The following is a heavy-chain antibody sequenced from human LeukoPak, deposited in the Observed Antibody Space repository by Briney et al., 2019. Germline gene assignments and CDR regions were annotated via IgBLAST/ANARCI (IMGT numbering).Heavy chain of an antibody. Sequence: GASEKVSCKASGGTFSSYAISWVRQAPGQGLEWMGRIIPILGIANYAQKFQGRVTITADKSTSTAYMELSSLRSEDTAVYYCARGAETYGMDVWGQGTTVTVSS. V-gene: IGHV1-69*04. CDR3: ARGAETYGMDV. CDR1: GGTFSSYA. CDR2: IIPILGIA. D-gene: IGHD1-14*01. J-gene: IGHJ6*02.